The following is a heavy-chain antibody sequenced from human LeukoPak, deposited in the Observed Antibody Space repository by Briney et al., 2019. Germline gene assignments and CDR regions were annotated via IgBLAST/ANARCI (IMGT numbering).Heavy chain of an antibody. CDR1: GFTFSSYN. CDR3: ARDYGGHGEYFDY. Sequence: GGSQRLSCAASGFTFSSYNMNWVRQAPGKGLEWISYISSSSSTIYYADSVKGRFTISRDNAKNSLYLQMNSLRDEDTAVYYCARDYGGHGEYFDYWGQGTLVTVSS. D-gene: IGHD4-23*01. V-gene: IGHV3-48*02. CDR2: ISSSSSTI. J-gene: IGHJ4*02.